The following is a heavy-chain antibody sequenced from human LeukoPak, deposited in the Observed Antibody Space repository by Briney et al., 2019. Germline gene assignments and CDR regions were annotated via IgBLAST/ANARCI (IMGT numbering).Heavy chain of an antibody. Sequence: SGGSLRLSCAASGLTFSNYAMNWVRQVPGKGLEWVSGISGTDGTKYDAESVRGRFTVSRDNSKNTLYLQMSSLRAEDTAIYYCAKDRGFTLRDGGMFDSWGQGTLVTVSS. CDR2: ISGTDGTK. D-gene: IGHD5-24*01. CDR1: GLTFSNYA. V-gene: IGHV3-23*01. J-gene: IGHJ4*02. CDR3: AKDRGFTLRDGGMFDS.